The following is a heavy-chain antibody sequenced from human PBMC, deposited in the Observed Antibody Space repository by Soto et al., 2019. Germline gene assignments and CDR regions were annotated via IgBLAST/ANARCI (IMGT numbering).Heavy chain of an antibody. D-gene: IGHD5-18*01. J-gene: IGHJ6*02. CDR1: GFTFSSYS. V-gene: IGHV3-48*02. CDR2: ISSSSSTI. Sequence: GGSLRLSCAASGFTFSSYSMNWVRQAPGKGLEWVSYISSSSSTIYYADSVKGRFTISRDNAKNSLYLQMNSLRDEDTAVYYCARESGYSYGYRTYYGMDVWGQGTTVTVSS. CDR3: ARESGYSYGYRTYYGMDV.